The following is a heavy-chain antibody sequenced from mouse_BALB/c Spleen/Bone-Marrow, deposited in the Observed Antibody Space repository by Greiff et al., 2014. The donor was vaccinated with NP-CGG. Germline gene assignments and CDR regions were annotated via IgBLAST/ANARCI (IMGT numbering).Heavy chain of an antibody. V-gene: IGHV14-3*02. Sequence: EVQLQQSGAELVKPGASVKLSCTASGFNIKDTYIYWVKQRLEQGLEWVGRIDPANGNTKYDPKFQGKATIAADTSSNTAYLQLSSLTSEDTAVYYCSRGYYDYLFALDYWGHGTSVTVSS. D-gene: IGHD5-5*01. J-gene: IGHJ4*01. CDR3: SRGYYDYLFALDY. CDR1: GFNIKDTY. CDR2: IDPANGNT.